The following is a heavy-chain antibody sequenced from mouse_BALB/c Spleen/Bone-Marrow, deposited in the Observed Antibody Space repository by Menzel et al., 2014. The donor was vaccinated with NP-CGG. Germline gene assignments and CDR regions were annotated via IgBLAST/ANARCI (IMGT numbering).Heavy chain of an antibody. J-gene: IGHJ3*01. D-gene: IGHD1-2*01. CDR2: INPDSNTI. CDR3: ARLGYYGSFAY. Sequence: EVMLVESGGGLVQPGGSLKLSCAASGFDFSGFWMSWVRPAPGRGLEWIGEINPDSNTINYSPSLKDKFIISRDNAKNTLYLQMSKVRSEDTALYYCARLGYYGSFAYWGQGTLVTVSA. CDR1: GFDFSGFW. V-gene: IGHV4-1*02.